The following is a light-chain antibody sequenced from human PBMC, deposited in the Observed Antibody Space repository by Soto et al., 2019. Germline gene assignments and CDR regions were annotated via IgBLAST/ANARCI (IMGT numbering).Light chain of an antibody. CDR2: GAS. CDR1: QSVSSSS. Sequence: EIVLTQSPGTLSLPPGERATLSCRASQSVSSSSLAWYQQKPGHAPSLLIYGASSRATGIPDRFSGSGSGTDFTLTVSRLEPEDFAVYYCQQYGGSPWTFGQGTKVDIK. CDR3: QQYGGSPWT. V-gene: IGKV3-20*01. J-gene: IGKJ1*01.